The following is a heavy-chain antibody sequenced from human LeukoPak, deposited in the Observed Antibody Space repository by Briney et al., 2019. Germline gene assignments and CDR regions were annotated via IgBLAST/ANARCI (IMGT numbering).Heavy chain of an antibody. J-gene: IGHJ3*02. V-gene: IGHV3-23*01. D-gene: IGHD6-19*01. CDR3: AKGFVAVASAFDI. CDR2: ISGSGGST. Sequence: PGRPLRLSCEASGFTFSSYAMSWVRQAPGKGLEWVSAISGSGGSTYYADSVKGRFTISRDNSKNTLYLQMNSLRAEDTAVYYCAKGFVAVASAFDIWGQGTMVTVSS. CDR1: GFTFSSYA.